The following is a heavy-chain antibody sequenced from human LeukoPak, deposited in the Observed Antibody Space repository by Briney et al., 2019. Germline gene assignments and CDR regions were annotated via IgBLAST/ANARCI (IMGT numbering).Heavy chain of an antibody. CDR1: GGSISSSSYY. D-gene: IGHD2-2*01. CDR2: IYYSGST. J-gene: IGHJ4*02. V-gene: IGHV4-39*01. Sequence: SETLSLTCTVSGGSISSSSYYWGWIRQPPGKGLGWIGSIYYSGSTYYKPSLKSRVTTSVDTSKNQFSLKLSSVTAADTAVYYCARHAYYCSSTSCYWDWGQGTLVTVSS. CDR3: ARHAYYCSSTSCYWD.